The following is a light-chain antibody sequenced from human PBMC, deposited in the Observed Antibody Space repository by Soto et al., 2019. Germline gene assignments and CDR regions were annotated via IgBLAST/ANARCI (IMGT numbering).Light chain of an antibody. CDR3: QQYGSSPLT. Sequence: EHVFTQSPGTLSLSPGERATLSFTASQSVSSSYLAWYQQKPGQAPRLLIYGASSRATGIPDRFSGSGSGTDFTLTISRLEPEDFAVYYCQQYGSSPLTFGGGTKVDIK. CDR1: QSVSSSY. V-gene: IGKV3-20*01. J-gene: IGKJ4*01. CDR2: GAS.